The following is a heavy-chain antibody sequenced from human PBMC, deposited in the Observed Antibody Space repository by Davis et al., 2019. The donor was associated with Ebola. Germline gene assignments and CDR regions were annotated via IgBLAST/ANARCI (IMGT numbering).Heavy chain of an antibody. CDR1: GFIFGNAW. V-gene: IGHV3-15*07. J-gene: IGHJ4*02. CDR3: SREYYYDSSGYYWGFDY. D-gene: IGHD3-22*01. Sequence: GESLKISCAASGFIFGNAWMNWIRQAPGKGLEWVGRIKSKTDGEATDYAAPVKGRFIISRDDSTNTLFLQVNSLKTEDTAVYYCSREYYYDSSGYYWGFDYWGQGTLVTVSS. CDR2: IKSKTDGEAT.